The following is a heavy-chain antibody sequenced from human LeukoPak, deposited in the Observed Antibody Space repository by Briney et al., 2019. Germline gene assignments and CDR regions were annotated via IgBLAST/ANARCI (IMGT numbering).Heavy chain of an antibody. D-gene: IGHD2-8*01. CDR1: GGSISSGSYY. Sequence: SETLSLTCTVSGGSISSGSYYWSWIRQPAGKGLEWIGRIYTSGSTNYNPSLKSRVTISVDTSKNQFSLKLSSVTAADTAVYYCARVRLNGVGWFDPWGQGTLVTVSS. V-gene: IGHV4-61*02. J-gene: IGHJ5*02. CDR2: IYTSGST. CDR3: ARVRLNGVGWFDP.